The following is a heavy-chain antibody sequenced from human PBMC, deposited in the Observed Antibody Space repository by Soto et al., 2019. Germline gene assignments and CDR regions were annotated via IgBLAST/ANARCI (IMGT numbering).Heavy chain of an antibody. V-gene: IGHV1-69*06. Sequence: ASVKVSCKASGGTFSSYAISWVRQAPGQGLEWMGGIIPIFGTANYAQKFQGRVTITADKSTSTAYMELSSLRSEDTAVYYCARDLAGSGPRSEYGSSPGNDWGQGTLVTVSS. CDR2: IIPIFGTA. CDR3: ARDLAGSGPRSEYGSSPGND. CDR1: GGTFSSYA. D-gene: IGHD6-6*01. J-gene: IGHJ4*02.